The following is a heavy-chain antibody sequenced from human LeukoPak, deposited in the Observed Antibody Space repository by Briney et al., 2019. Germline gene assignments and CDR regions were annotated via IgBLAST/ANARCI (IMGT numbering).Heavy chain of an antibody. D-gene: IGHD3-10*01. CDR3: ARVDYYGSGSYYESGP. CDR2: IYHSGST. CDR1: GGSISSSNW. J-gene: IGHJ5*02. V-gene: IGHV4-4*02. Sequence: PSETLSLTCAVSGGSISSSNWWSWVRQPPGKGLEWIGEIYHSGSTNYNPSLKSRVTISVDKSKNHFSLKLSSVTAADTAVYYCARVDYYGSGSYYESGPWGQGTLVTVPS.